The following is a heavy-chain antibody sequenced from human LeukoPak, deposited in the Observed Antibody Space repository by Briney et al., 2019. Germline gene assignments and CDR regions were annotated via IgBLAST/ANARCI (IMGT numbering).Heavy chain of an antibody. CDR2: INPNSGGT. D-gene: IGHD3-10*01. CDR1: GYTFTGYY. J-gene: IGHJ4*02. V-gene: IGHV1-2*02. CDR3: AGFGELYLDFDY. Sequence: ASVKVSCKASGYTFTGYYMHWVRQAPGQGLEWMGWINPNSGGTNYEQKFQGRVTMTRDTSISTAYMELSRLRSDDTAVYYCAGFGELYLDFDYWGQGTLVTVSS.